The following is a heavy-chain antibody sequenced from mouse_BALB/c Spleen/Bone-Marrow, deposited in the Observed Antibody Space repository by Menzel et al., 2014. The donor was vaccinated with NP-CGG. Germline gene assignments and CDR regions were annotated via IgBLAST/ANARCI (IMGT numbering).Heavy chain of an antibody. CDR3: AKNDDDAMDY. J-gene: IGHJ4*01. CDR2: VWRRGST. D-gene: IGHD2-12*01. CDR1: GFSLTSYG. V-gene: IGHV2-5-1*01. Sequence: VKVVESGPSLVQPSQSLSITCTVSGFSLTSYGVHWVRQSPGKGLEWLGVVWRRGSTDYNAAFMSRLSITKDNSKSQVFFKMNSLQADDTAIYYCAKNDDDAMDYWGQGTSVTVSS.